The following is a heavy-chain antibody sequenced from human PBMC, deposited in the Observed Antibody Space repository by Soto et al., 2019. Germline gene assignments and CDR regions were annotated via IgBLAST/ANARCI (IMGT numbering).Heavy chain of an antibody. CDR2: LSNDGSNE. CDR3: VRGSGPGSYLVDY. CDR1: GFTLSDYA. J-gene: IGHJ4*02. D-gene: IGHD3-10*01. Sequence: QVQVVESGGGVVQPGRSLSLSCAASGFTLSDYAMHWVRQAPGKGLEWVALLSNDGSNEKYANSLKGRFTISRDNSKSTLYLQMNSLRAEDTAVYYCVRGSGPGSYLVDYWGQGTLVTVSS. V-gene: IGHV3-30-3*01.